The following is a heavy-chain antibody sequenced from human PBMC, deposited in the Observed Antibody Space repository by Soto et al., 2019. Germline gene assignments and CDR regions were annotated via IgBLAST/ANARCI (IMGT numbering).Heavy chain of an antibody. V-gene: IGHV4-39*01. J-gene: IGHJ3*01. CDR1: GGSVSSGNYF. Sequence: QLQLQESGPGLVKPAETLSLKCAVSGGSVSSGNYFWGWIRQPPGKGLEWIGNIYYNGDTYYSPSLKSRVSRSVDTAQNQFSRRLSSVTAAGTAVYYGARRVIDNWNQGHAGDFWWQGTMVTFSS. D-gene: IGHD1-20*01. CDR3: ARRVIDNWNQGHAGDF. CDR2: IYYNGDT.